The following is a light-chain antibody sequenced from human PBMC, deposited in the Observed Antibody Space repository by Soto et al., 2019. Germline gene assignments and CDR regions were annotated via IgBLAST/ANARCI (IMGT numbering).Light chain of an antibody. V-gene: IGKV3-20*01. CDR2: GTS. Sequence: DIVLTQSPGTLSLSPGERVTLSCRATQSVASAYLAWYQQKPGQAPRLLIYGTSSRAAGIPDRFSGSGSGIDFTLTISRLEPEDFAVYYCQQYATSRWTFGQGTKVEI. CDR3: QQYATSRWT. CDR1: QSVASAY. J-gene: IGKJ1*01.